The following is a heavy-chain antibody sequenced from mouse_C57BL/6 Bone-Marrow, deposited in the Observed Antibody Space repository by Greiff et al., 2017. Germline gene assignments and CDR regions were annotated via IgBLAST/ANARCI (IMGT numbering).Heavy chain of an antibody. D-gene: IGHD1-1*01. Sequence: VQLQQSGAELVKPGASVKLSCKASGYTFTSYWMHWVKQRPGQGLEWIGMIHPNSGSTNYNEKFKSKATLTVDKSSSTAYMQLSSLTSEDSAVYYCARHFTTVGVDYWGQGTTLTVSS. CDR3: ARHFTTVGVDY. CDR2: IHPNSGST. CDR1: GYTFTSYW. J-gene: IGHJ2*01. V-gene: IGHV1-64*01.